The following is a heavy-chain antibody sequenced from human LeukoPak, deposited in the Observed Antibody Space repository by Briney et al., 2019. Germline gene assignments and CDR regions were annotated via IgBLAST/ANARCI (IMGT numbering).Heavy chain of an antibody. V-gene: IGHV4-59*01. CDR1: GGSISSYY. Sequence: PSETLSLTCTVAGGSISSYYWSWIRQPPGKGLEWSGYLYYSGSTNDNTSLRSRVTISVDTFKTQFSLKLSSVTAADTAVYYCASTGYSSGWYGFWFDPWGQGTLVTVSS. D-gene: IGHD6-19*01. CDR3: ASTGYSSGWYGFWFDP. J-gene: IGHJ5*02. CDR2: LYYSGST.